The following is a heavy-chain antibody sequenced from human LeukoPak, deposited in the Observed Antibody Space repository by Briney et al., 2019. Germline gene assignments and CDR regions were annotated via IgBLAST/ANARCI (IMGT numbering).Heavy chain of an antibody. CDR2: ISYDGSNK. V-gene: IGHV3-30*18. CDR3: AKDFSRQGVGLPPQTSYYMDV. J-gene: IGHJ6*03. CDR1: GFTLRSYG. D-gene: IGHD1-26*01. Sequence: GGSLRLSCVASGFTLRSYGMHWVRQAPGKGLEWVAVISYDGSNKYYVDSVKGRFTISRDNSKNTLYLQMNSLRAEDTAGYYCAKDFSRQGVGLPPQTSYYMDVWGKGTTVTVSS.